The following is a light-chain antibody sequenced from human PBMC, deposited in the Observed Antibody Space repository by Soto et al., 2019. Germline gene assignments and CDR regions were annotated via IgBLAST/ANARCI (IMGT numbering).Light chain of an antibody. CDR2: AAS. CDR1: QNINIF. CDR3: QESYSTPLD. V-gene: IGKV1-39*01. Sequence: DIQVTQSPSSLSASVGDRVTITCRTSQNINIFLNWYQQKPGRAPMVVISAASNLESGVPSRFSGRGSGTEFTLTISNLQPGDSALYFCQESYSTPLDFGGGTRVEIK. J-gene: IGKJ4*01.